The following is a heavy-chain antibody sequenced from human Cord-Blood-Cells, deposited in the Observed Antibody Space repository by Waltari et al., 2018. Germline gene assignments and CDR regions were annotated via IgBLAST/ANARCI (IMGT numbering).Heavy chain of an antibody. CDR3: AKARYSGSYPYYYYYMDV. V-gene: IGHV3-23*01. CDR2: ISGSGGST. CDR1: GFTFSSSA. Sequence: EVQLLESGGGLVQPGGSLRLPCAASGFTFSSSAMSWVRQAPGKGLEWVPAISGSGGSTYYADSVKGRFTIPRDNSKNTLYLQMNSLRAEDTAVYYCAKARYSGSYPYYYYYMDVWGKGTTVTVSS. J-gene: IGHJ6*03. D-gene: IGHD1-26*01.